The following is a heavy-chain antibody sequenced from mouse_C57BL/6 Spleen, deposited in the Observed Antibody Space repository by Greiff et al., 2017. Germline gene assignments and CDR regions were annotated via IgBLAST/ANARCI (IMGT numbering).Heavy chain of an antibody. D-gene: IGHD4-1*01. CDR2: IYPGDGAT. V-gene: IGHV1-80*01. J-gene: IGHJ4*01. Sequence: LVESGAELVKPGASVKISCKASGYAFSSYWMNWVKQRPGKGLEWIGQIYPGDGATNYNGKVKGKATLTADKSSSTAYMQLSSRTSEDSAVDFCARGDGTDYAMDYWGQGTSVTVSS. CDR1: GYAFSSYW. CDR3: ARGDGTDYAMDY.